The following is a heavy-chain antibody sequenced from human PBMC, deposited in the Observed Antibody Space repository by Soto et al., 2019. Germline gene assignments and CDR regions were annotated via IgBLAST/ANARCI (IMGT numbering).Heavy chain of an antibody. CDR3: ASSYYYDSSGYSYFDY. D-gene: IGHD3-22*01. J-gene: IGHJ4*02. CDR2: ISSSSYI. Sequence: GGSLRLSCAASGFTFSSYSMNWVRQAPGKGLEWVSSISSSSYIYYADSVKGRFTISRDNAKNSLYLQMNSLRAEDTAVYYCASSYYYDSSGYSYFDYWGQGTLVTVSS. V-gene: IGHV3-21*01. CDR1: GFTFSSYS.